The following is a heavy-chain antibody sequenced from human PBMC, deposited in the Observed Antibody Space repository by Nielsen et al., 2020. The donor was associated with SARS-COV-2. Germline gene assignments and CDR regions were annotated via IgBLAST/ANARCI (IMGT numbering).Heavy chain of an antibody. CDR2: ISYDGSNK. D-gene: IGHD5-12*01. V-gene: IGHV3-30-3*01. CDR1: GFTFSSYA. Sequence: GGSLRLSCAASGFTFSSYAMHWVRQAPGKGLEWVAVISYDGSNKYYADSVKGRFTISRDNSKNTLYLQMNSLRAEDTAVYYCARGVVAQYYYYGMDVWGQGTTVTVSS. CDR3: ARGVVAQYYYYGMDV. J-gene: IGHJ6*02.